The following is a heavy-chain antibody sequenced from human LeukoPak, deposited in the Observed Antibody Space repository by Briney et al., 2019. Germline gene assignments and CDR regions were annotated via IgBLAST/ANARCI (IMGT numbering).Heavy chain of an antibody. V-gene: IGHV4-59*01. J-gene: IGHJ3*02. CDR2: IYNSGRT. CDR1: GDSISSYY. Sequence: SETLSLTCTVSGDSISSYYWSWIRQPPGKGLEWIGYIYNSGRTNYSPSLKSRVTISADTSKNQFSLKLSSVTAADTAVYYCARENFMATSGTTFDIWGQGTMVSVSS. CDR3: ARENFMATSGTTFDI. D-gene: IGHD1-1*01.